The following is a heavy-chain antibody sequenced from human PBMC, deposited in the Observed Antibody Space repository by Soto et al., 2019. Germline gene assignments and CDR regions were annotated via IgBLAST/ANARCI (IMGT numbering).Heavy chain of an antibody. V-gene: IGHV1-2*02. Sequence: ASVKVSCTASGYSLRSNYIHWVRQAPGQGLEWLGWINPNSSGTVYAQKFQGRVTMTRDTSLTTVYMQLNRLTADDTAVYYCARVLIGDGPDNYSIVVWCQGITATV. J-gene: IGHJ6*02. CDR3: ARVLIGDGPDNYSIVV. D-gene: IGHD1-1*01. CDR2: INPNSSGT. CDR1: GYSLRSNY.